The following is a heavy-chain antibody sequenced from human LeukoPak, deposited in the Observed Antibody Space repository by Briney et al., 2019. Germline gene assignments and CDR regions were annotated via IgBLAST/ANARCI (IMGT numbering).Heavy chain of an antibody. Sequence: GGSLRLSCAASGFTFSSYGMHWVRQAPGKGLEWVAFIRYDGNNKYYVDSVKGRFTISRDNSKNTLYLQMNSLRAEDTAVYYCAKDSPNWPVNYYFDYWGQGTLVTVSS. D-gene: IGHD7-27*01. CDR3: AKDSPNWPVNYYFDY. CDR1: GFTFSSYG. CDR2: IRYDGNNK. V-gene: IGHV3-30*02. J-gene: IGHJ4*02.